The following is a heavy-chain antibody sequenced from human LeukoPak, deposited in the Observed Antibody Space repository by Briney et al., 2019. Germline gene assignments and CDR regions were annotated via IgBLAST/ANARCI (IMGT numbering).Heavy chain of an antibody. CDR3: ARKDFSSGSFNY. CDR1: GFPLNVYY. V-gene: IGHV3-11*04. Sequence: PGGSLRLSCAVSGFPLNVYYMSWIRQAPGKGLEWISYIGLNGYPLDYADSVKGRFTISRDNANNLLYLDMDSLTAEDTAVYYCARKDFSSGSFNYWGQGSLVTVPS. J-gene: IGHJ4*02. D-gene: IGHD3-22*01. CDR2: IGLNGYPL.